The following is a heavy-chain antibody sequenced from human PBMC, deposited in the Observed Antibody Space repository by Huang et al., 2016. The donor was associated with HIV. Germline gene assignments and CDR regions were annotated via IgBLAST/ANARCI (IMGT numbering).Heavy chain of an antibody. CDR1: GFNFSAYW. CDR2: IKQDGSEK. V-gene: IGHV3-7*01. D-gene: IGHD3-9*01. J-gene: IGHJ6*02. CDR3: ARGGIYYDVLTGRHYYYNGLDV. Sequence: EVHLVESGGDLVQPGGSLGLSCVASGFNFSAYWMSWVGQAPGKGLEWVAKIKQDGSEKNDVDSVKGRFTISRDNAKNSVYLQLTSLRAEDTAVYYCARGGIYYDVLTGRHYYYNGLDVWGQGTTVTVSS.